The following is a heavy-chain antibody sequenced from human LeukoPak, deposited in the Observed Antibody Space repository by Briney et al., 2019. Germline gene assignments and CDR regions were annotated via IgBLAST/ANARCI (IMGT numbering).Heavy chain of an antibody. CDR3: AKVQWELLPGAFDI. CDR2: ISWNSGSI. J-gene: IGHJ3*02. CDR1: GFTFDDYA. Sequence: GRSLRLSCAASGFTFDDYAMHWVRQAPGKGLEWVSGISWNSGSIGYADSEKGRFTISRDNAKNSLYLQMNSLRAEDTALYYCAKVQWELLPGAFDIWGQGTMVTVSS. D-gene: IGHD1-26*01. V-gene: IGHV3-9*01.